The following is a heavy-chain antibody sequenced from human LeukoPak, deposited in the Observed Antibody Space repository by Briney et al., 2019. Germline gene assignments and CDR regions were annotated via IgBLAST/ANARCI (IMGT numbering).Heavy chain of an antibody. J-gene: IGHJ4*02. D-gene: IGHD3-10*01. CDR3: AREGYYGSGSPPSLYFDY. CDR2: ISTDGRNK. V-gene: IGHV3-30*03. Sequence: GRSLRLSCAASGFTFRSYGMHWVRQAPGKGLEWVAVISTDGRNKYHGDSVKGRFTISRDNSRSTLYLQMNSLRPEDTAIYYCAREGYYGSGSPPSLYFDYWGQGTLVTVSS. CDR1: GFTFRSYG.